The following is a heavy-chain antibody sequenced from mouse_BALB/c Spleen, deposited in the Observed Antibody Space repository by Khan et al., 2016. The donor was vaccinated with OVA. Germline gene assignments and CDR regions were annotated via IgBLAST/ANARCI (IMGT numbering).Heavy chain of an antibody. Sequence: QVQLKQSGPGLVQPSQSLSITCTVSGFSLTNYGIHWIRQSPGKGLEWLGVMWSGGGTDYNAAFISRLSITKDNSKSQVFFKMYNLQTNDTAIYXCARPNREGFAFWGQGTLVTVSA. V-gene: IGHV2-2*02. CDR2: MWSGGGT. CDR3: ARPNREGFAF. J-gene: IGHJ3*01. CDR1: GFSLTNYG. D-gene: IGHD4-1*01.